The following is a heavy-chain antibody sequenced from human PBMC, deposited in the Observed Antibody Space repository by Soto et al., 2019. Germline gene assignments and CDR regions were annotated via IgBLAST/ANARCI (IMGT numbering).Heavy chain of an antibody. CDR2: IKQDGSEK. CDR3: ARGGRDAYTWFDP. V-gene: IGHV3-7*01. D-gene: IGHD3-16*01. J-gene: IGHJ5*02. CDR1: GFTFSSYW. Sequence: EAQLVESGGGLVQPGGSLRVSCAVSGFTFSSYWMSWVRQAPGKGLEWVAKIKQDGSEKDYVDSVKGRFTISRDNAKHSLYLHMYSLRAEDTAVYYCARGGRDAYTWFDPWGQGTLVTVSS.